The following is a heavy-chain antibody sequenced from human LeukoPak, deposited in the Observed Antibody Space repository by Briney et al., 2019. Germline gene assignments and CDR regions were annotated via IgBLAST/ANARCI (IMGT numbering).Heavy chain of an antibody. V-gene: IGHV3-43*02. CDR2: IRADGITT. CDR1: GFTFDDYA. J-gene: IGHJ4*02. CDR3: AKDYY. Sequence: GGSLRLSCAASGFTFDDYAMHWVRQAPGKGLEWVSLIRADGITTYYADSVKGRFTISRDSSKNSLYLQMNSLKTEDSALYYCAKDYYWGQGTLATVSS.